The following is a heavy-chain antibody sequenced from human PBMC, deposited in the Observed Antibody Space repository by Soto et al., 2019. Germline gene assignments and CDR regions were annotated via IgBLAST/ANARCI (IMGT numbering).Heavy chain of an antibody. CDR3: ARHEGYNWFDP. Sequence: SLTCTVSGGCMSSSGNYWGWIRQPPGKGLEWIGSISYSGSTYYSPSLKSRVTISVDTSKNQFFLKLDSVTAADTAVYCCARHEGYNWFDPWGQGTLVTVSS. V-gene: IGHV4-39*01. J-gene: IGHJ5*02. CDR2: ISYSGST. CDR1: GGCMSSSGNY.